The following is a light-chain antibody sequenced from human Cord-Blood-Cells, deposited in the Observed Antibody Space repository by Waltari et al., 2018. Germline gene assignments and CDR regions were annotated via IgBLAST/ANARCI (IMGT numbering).Light chain of an antibody. CDR3: AAWDDSLNGWV. CDR1: SSNIGSTT. J-gene: IGLJ3*02. Sequence: QSVLTQPPSPSGTPRQRVTISCSGSSSNIGSTTVNLYQQPPGTAPKRRIYSNNLRPSGVPDRFSVSKSGTSASLAISGLQSEDEADYYCAAWDDSLNGWVFGGGTKLTVL. CDR2: SNN. V-gene: IGLV1-44*01.